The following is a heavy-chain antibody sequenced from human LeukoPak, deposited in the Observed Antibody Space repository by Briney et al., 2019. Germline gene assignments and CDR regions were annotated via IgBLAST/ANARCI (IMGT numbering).Heavy chain of an antibody. V-gene: IGHV4-31*03. CDR2: IYYSGST. D-gene: IGHD6-19*01. CDR3: ARDGRGWSVDY. Sequence: SETLSLTCTVSGGSISSGGYYWSWIRQHPGKGLEWIGYIYYSGSTYYNPSLKSRVTISVDTSKNQFSLKLSSVTAADTAVYYCARDGRGWSVDYWGQGTLVTVSS. CDR1: GGSISSGGYY. J-gene: IGHJ4*02.